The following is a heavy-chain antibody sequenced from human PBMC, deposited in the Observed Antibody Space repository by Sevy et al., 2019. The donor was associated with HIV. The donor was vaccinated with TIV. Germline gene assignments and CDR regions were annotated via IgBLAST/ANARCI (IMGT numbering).Heavy chain of an antibody. CDR1: GFTFSSYS. CDR2: ISSSSSTI. V-gene: IGHV3-48*02. D-gene: IGHD1-26*01. CDR3: ARVGLRVGATAPFDY. Sequence: GSLRLSCAASGFTFSSYSMNWVRQAPGKGLEWVSYISSSSSTIYYADSVKGRFTISRDNAKNSLYLQMNSLRDEDTAVYYCARVGLRVGATAPFDYWGQGTLVTVSS. J-gene: IGHJ4*02.